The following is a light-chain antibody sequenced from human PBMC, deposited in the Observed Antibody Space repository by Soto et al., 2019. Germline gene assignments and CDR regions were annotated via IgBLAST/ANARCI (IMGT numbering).Light chain of an antibody. Sequence: EVVLTQSPGTLSLSPGERATLSCRASQSVSNSYLAWYQQKPGQAPRLLIHGASSRATGLPDRFSGSGSGTDFTLTISRLEPEDSAVYYCQQYGSSPLTFGGGTRVEIK. CDR1: QSVSNSY. CDR2: GAS. CDR3: QQYGSSPLT. J-gene: IGKJ4*01. V-gene: IGKV3-20*01.